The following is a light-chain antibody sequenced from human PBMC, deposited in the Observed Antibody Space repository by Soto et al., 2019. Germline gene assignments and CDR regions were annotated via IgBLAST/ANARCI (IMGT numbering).Light chain of an antibody. Sequence: QSALTQPASVSGSPGQSITISCTGTSSDVGGYNYVSWYQQYPGKAPKLMIYDVSNRPSGVSNRFSGSKSGNTASLTTSGLQAEDEADYYCSSYTSSSTYVVFGGGTKLTVL. CDR2: DVS. J-gene: IGLJ2*01. CDR1: SSDVGGYNY. V-gene: IGLV2-14*01. CDR3: SSYTSSSTYVV.